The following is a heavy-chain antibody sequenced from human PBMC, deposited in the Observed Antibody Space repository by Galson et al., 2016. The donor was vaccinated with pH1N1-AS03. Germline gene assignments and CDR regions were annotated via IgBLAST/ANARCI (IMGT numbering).Heavy chain of an antibody. V-gene: IGHV5-51*01. CDR2: IYPVDSDT. J-gene: IGHJ6*02. CDR3: ARHREYQVLSSAMDV. Sequence: QSGAEVKKPGESLQISCKGSGYSFTNHWIAWVRQMPGKGLEWMGFIYPVDSDTRYSPSFQGQVTISADKSVTTAYLQWSSLKASDTAIYYCARHREYQVLSSAMDVWGQGTTATVSS. CDR1: GYSFTNHW. D-gene: IGHD2-2*01.